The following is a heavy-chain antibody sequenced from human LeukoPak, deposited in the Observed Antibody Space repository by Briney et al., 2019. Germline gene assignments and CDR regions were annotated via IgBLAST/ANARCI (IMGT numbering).Heavy chain of an antibody. Sequence: PGGSLRLSCSASGFTFSSYAMHWVRQAPGKGLEYVSAISSNGGGTYYADSVKGRFTISRDNSKNTLYLQMSSLRAEDTAVYYCVTYYDFWSGYYTTPHLSPFDYWGQGTLVTVSS. CDR2: ISSNGGGT. CDR3: VTYYDFWSGYYTTPHLSPFDY. CDR1: GFTFSSYA. V-gene: IGHV3-64D*06. J-gene: IGHJ4*02. D-gene: IGHD3-3*01.